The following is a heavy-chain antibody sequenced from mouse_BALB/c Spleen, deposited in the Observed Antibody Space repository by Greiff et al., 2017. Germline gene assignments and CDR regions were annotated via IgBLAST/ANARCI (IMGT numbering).Heavy chain of an antibody. J-gene: IGHJ4*01. CDR1: GYTFTSYY. CDR3: TRGAGYYLMDY. D-gene: IGHD2-3*01. V-gene: IGHV1S81*02. Sequence: QVHVKQPGAELVKPGASVKLSCKASGYTFTSYYMYWVKQRPGQGLEWIGGINPSNGGTNFNEKFKSKATLTVDKSSSTAYMQLSSLTSEDSAVYYCTRGAGYYLMDYWGQGTSVTVSS. CDR2: INPSNGGT.